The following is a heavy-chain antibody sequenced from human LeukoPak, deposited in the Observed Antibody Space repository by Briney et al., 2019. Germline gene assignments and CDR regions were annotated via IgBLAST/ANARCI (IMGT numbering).Heavy chain of an antibody. D-gene: IGHD3-3*01. V-gene: IGHV4-30-4*01. CDR2: IYYSGST. J-gene: IGHJ4*02. Sequence: SETLSLTCTVSGGSISSGDYYWSWIRQPPGKGLEWIGYIYYSGSTYYNPSLKSRVTISVDTSKNQFSLKLSSVTAADTAVYYCARVSTGITILGVVMYFDYWGQGTLVTVSS. CDR3: ARVSTGITILGVVMYFDY. CDR1: GGSISSGDYY.